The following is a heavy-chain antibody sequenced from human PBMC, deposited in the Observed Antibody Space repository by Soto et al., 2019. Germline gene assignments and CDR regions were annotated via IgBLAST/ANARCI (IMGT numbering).Heavy chain of an antibody. D-gene: IGHD3-10*01. V-gene: IGHV1-18*04. CDR3: ARDQVVWFGELLNEPPFDY. CDR2: ISAYNGNT. J-gene: IGHJ4*02. CDR1: GYTFTSYG. Sequence: QVQLVQSGAEVKKPGASVKVSCKASGYTFTSYGISWVRQAPGQGLEWMGWISAYNGNTNYAQKLQGRVTMTTDTSTSKAYMELRSLRSDDTAVYYCARDQVVWFGELLNEPPFDYWGQGTLVTVSS.